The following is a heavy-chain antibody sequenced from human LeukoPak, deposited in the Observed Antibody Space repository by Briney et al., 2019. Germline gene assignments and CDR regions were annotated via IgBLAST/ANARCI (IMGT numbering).Heavy chain of an antibody. D-gene: IGHD2-2*02. J-gene: IGHJ4*02. CDR3: ARQQGPISEIDY. CDR2: IYPGDSDT. Sequence: GESLKISCKGSGYSFTSYLIGWVRPMPGKGLGWIGIIYPGDSDTRYSPSFQGQVTISADKSISSAYLQWSSLKGSDTAMYYCARQQGPISEIDYWGQGNLVTVSS. V-gene: IGHV5-51*01. CDR1: GYSFTSYL.